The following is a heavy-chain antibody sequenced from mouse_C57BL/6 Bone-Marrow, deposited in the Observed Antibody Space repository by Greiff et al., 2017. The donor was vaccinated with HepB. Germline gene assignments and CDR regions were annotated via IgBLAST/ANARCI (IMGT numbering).Heavy chain of an antibody. Sequence: EVKLVESGGGLVQPGGSLKLSCAASGFTFSDYYMYWVRQTPEKRLEWVAYISNGGGSNYYPDTVKGRLTISRDNAKITLYLQMSRLKSEDTAMYYCARHPYFDYWGQGTTLTVSS. V-gene: IGHV5-12*01. CDR1: GFTFSDYY. CDR3: ARHPYFDY. J-gene: IGHJ2*01. CDR2: ISNGGGSN.